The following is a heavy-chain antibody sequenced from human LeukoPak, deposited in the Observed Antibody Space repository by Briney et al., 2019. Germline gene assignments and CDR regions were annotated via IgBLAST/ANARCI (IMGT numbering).Heavy chain of an antibody. V-gene: IGHV3-15*01. D-gene: IGHD3-22*01. CDR2: IKNKTNGETT. CDR3: VTDLTMNY. CDR1: GFNFPNAW. J-gene: IGHJ4*01. Sequence: PEGSLRLSCAASGFNFPNAWMNWVRQAPGKGLEWVSRIKNKTNGETTDYAAPVKGRFAISRDDSKNTLYLQMSSLKTEDTAVYSCVTDLTMNYWVLGTLVIVSS.